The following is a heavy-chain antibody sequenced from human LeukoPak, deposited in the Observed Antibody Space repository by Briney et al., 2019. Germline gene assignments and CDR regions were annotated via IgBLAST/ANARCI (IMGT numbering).Heavy chain of an antibody. CDR3: ARHGGYCSGGSCYGDAFDI. D-gene: IGHD2-15*01. CDR2: IYYSGST. CDR1: GGSISSSSYY. J-gene: IGHJ3*02. V-gene: IGHV4-39*07. Sequence: PSETLSLTCTVSGGSISSSSYYWGWIRQPPGKGLEWVGSIYYSGSTYYNPSLKSRVTISVDTSKNQFSLKLSSVTAADTAVYYCARHGGYCSGGSCYGDAFDIWGQGTMVTVSS.